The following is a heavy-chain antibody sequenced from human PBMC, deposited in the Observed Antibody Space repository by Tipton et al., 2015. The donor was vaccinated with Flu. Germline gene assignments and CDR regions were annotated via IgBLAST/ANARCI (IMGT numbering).Heavy chain of an antibody. CDR1: VVSISRSSYY. CDR2: IYYSGST. D-gene: IGHD2-15*01. V-gene: IGHV4-61*05. Sequence: TLSLTCTVSVVSISRSSYYWGWIRQPPGKGLEWIGYIYYSGSTNYNPSLKSRLAISIDTSTNQFSLKLKSVTAADTAVYYCARVARVAALFFFDYWGQGTLVTVSS. CDR3: ARVARVAALFFFDY. J-gene: IGHJ4*02.